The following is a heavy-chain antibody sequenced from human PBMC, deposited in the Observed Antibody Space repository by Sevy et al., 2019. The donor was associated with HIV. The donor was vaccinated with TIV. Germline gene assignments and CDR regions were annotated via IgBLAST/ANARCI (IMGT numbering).Heavy chain of an antibody. CDR1: GFSYSSYG. CDR3: VKEGGGEGGDH. J-gene: IGHJ4*02. CDR2: IQYDGSNK. Sequence: GGSLRLSCAASGFSYSSYGMHWVRQAPGKGLEWVAYIQYDGSNKDYADSVKGRFTISRDNSKNTLDRQMNSVRVEDTAVYYCVKEGGGEGGDHWGQGTLVTVSS. V-gene: IGHV3-30*02. D-gene: IGHD2-21*01.